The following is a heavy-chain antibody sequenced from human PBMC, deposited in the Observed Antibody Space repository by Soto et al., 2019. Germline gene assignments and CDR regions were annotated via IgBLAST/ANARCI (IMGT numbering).Heavy chain of an antibody. CDR3: AHRGPSGYDSVRSNLPYGY. D-gene: IGHD5-12*01. CDR1: GFSLSTSGVG. V-gene: IGHV2-5*02. J-gene: IGHJ4*02. Sequence: SGPTLVNPTQTLTLTCTFSGFSLSTSGVGVGWIRQPPGKALEWLALIYWDDDKRYSPSLKSRLTITKDTSKNQVVLTMTNMDPVDTATYYCAHRGPSGYDSVRSNLPYGYWGQGTLVTVSS. CDR2: IYWDDDK.